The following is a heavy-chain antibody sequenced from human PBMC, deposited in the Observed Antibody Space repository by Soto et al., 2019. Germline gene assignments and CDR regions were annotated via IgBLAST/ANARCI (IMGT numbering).Heavy chain of an antibody. Sequence: GGSLRLSCVGSGFDVKTNCMRWVRQAPGKGLECVSIVCTGGATHYADSVKGRCTISRDRTKNTVHLQMNNVRAEDTAVYYCVRDKRTISGIFPGYWGQGTQVTVSS. D-gene: IGHD1-1*01. J-gene: IGHJ4*02. CDR3: VRDKRTISGIFPGY. CDR2: VCTGGAT. CDR1: GFDVKTNC. V-gene: IGHV3-53*01.